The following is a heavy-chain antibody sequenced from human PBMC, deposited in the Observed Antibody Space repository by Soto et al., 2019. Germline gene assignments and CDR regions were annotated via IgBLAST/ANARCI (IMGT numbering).Heavy chain of an antibody. CDR3: TTARGTYGAEYFQH. D-gene: IGHD4-17*01. V-gene: IGHV3-15*01. CDR2: IKGKTDGGTT. CDR1: GFTFTNAW. J-gene: IGHJ1*01. Sequence: EVQLVESGGGLVKPGGSLRLSCAASGFTFTNAWMSWVRQAPGKGLEWVGRIKGKTDGGTTDYAAPVKGRFTISRDDSKNTLYLQMNSLKTEDTAVYYCTTARGTYGAEYFQHWGQGTLVTVSS.